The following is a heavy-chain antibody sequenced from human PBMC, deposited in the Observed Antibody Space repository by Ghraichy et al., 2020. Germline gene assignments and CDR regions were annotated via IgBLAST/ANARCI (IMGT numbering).Heavy chain of an antibody. CDR3: ARDYTLDILDDVFDI. CDR2: ISGFDGHA. J-gene: IGHJ3*02. Sequence: ASVKVSCKSSGYSFTNYGLSWVRQAPGQGLEWMGWISGFDGHANFAPKFRGRVTLTRDTSTSTAYMELTSLRSDDTATYYCARDYTLDILDDVFDIWGQGTMIRVSS. CDR1: GYSFTNYG. V-gene: IGHV1-18*01. D-gene: IGHD2-2*03.